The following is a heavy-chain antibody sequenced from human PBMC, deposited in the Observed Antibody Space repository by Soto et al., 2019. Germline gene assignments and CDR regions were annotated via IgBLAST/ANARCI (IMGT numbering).Heavy chain of an antibody. V-gene: IGHV3-23*01. CDR3: ARDPGGYSHAD. D-gene: IGHD5-18*01. CDR1: GFTFSSFA. J-gene: IGHJ4*02. Sequence: EVQLLESGGGLVQPGGSPRLSCAASGFTFSSFAMSWVRQAPGKGPEWVSSITSSSDATYYPESVKGRFIISRDNSKNTLYLQTNSLRAEDTAVYYCARDPGGYSHADWGQGTLVTVSS. CDR2: ITSSSDAT.